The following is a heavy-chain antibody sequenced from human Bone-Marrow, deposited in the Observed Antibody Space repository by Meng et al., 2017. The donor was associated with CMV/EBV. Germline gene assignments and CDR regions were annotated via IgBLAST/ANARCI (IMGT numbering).Heavy chain of an antibody. CDR1: GYTFTDYY. Sequence: ASVKVSCKASGYTFTDYYIHWVRQAPGQGLEWMGWINPNSGGTNYAQMFQGRVTMTRDTSISTAYMELSRLRSDDTAMYYCAREAAAGRKGPYSDMDVWGQGTTVTVSS. CDR3: AREAAAGRKGPYSDMDV. J-gene: IGHJ6*02. CDR2: INPNSGGT. D-gene: IGHD6-13*01. V-gene: IGHV1-2*02.